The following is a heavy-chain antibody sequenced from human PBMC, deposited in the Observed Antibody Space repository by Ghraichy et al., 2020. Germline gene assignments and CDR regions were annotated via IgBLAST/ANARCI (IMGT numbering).Heavy chain of an antibody. CDR1: GFTFSSYW. CDR3: ASSSGGFLEWSYYYYYGMDV. J-gene: IGHJ6*02. CDR2: IKQDGSEK. V-gene: IGHV3-7*01. D-gene: IGHD3-3*01. Sequence: GSLRLSCAASGFTFSSYWMSWVRQAPGKGLEWVANIKQDGSEKYYVDSVKGRFTISRDNAKNSLYLQMNSLRAEDTAVYYCASSSGGFLEWSYYYYYGMDVWGQGTTVTVSS.